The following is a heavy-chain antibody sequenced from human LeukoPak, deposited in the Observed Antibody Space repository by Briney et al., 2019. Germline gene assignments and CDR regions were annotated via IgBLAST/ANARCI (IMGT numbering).Heavy chain of an antibody. D-gene: IGHD7-27*01. J-gene: IGHJ3*02. V-gene: IGHV1-2*06. CDR1: GYTFIGYY. CDR3: ALTWGYYAFDI. Sequence: ASVKVSCKXSGYTFIGYYIHWVRQAPGQGLERMGRINPNSGDTNYSQSFQGRVTMTRDTSISTAYMELSRLRSDDTAVYYCALTWGYYAFDIWGQGTMVTVSS. CDR2: INPNSGDT.